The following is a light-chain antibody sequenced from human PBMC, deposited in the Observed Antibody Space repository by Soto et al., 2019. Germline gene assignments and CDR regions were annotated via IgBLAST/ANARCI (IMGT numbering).Light chain of an antibody. J-gene: IGKJ1*01. CDR1: QSVITN. CDR2: GAS. CDR3: QQYGSSPLT. V-gene: IGKV3-20*01. Sequence: EIVMTQSPATLSLSPGERATLSCRASQSVITNLAWYQQKPGLPPRLLIYGASSRATGIPDRFSGSGSGTDFTLTISRLEPEDFAVYYCQQYGSSPLTFGQGTKVDIK.